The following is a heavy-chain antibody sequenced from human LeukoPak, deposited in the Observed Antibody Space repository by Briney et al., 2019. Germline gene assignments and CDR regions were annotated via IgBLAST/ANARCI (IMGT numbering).Heavy chain of an antibody. J-gene: IGHJ5*02. CDR3: ARDSTIISSSWLNWFDP. CDR1: GFTFSSYE. V-gene: IGHV3-48*03. Sequence: GGSLRLSCAASGFTFSSYEMNWVRQAPGKGLEWVSYISSSGSTIYNADSVKGRFTISRDNAKNSLYLQMNSLRAEDTAVYYCARDSTIISSSWLNWFDPWGQGTLVTVSS. CDR2: ISSSGSTI. D-gene: IGHD6-13*01.